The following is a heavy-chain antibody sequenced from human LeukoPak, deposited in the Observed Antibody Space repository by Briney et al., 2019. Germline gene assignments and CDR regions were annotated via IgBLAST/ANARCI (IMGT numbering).Heavy chain of an antibody. CDR2: IYYSGST. V-gene: IGHV4-59*12. D-gene: IGHD6-19*01. Sequence: PSETLSLTCTVSGGSISSYYWSWIRQPPGKGLEWIGYIYYSGSTNYNPSLKSRVTISVDTSKNQFSLKLSSVTAADTAVYYCASGRASGWYGFDYWGQGTLVTVSS. J-gene: IGHJ4*02. CDR3: ASGRASGWYGFDY. CDR1: GGSISSYY.